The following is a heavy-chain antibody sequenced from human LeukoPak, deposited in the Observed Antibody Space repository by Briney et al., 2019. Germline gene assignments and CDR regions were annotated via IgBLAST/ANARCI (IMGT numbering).Heavy chain of an antibody. D-gene: IGHD3-22*01. V-gene: IGHV1-69*13. CDR2: IIPIFATA. J-gene: IGHJ4*02. CDR3: ARGPITTRSHFDY. Sequence: PVKVSCKASGGTFSSYAISWVRQAPGQGLEWMGGIIPIFATANYAQKFQGRVTITADESTSTAYMELSSLRSEDTAVYYYARGPITTRSHFDYWGQGTLVTVSS. CDR1: GGTFSSYA.